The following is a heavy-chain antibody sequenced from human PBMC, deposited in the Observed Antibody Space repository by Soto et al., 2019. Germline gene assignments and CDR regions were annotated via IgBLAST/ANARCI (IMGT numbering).Heavy chain of an antibody. D-gene: IGHD3-3*01. CDR2: IYSSGST. CDR3: ARGQRFSDWFDP. J-gene: IGHJ5*02. CDR1: GGAINSYY. V-gene: IGHV4-4*07. Sequence: SETLSLTCTVSGGAINSYYWTWIRQPAGKGLEWIGRIYSSGSTKYNPSLQSRVTMSLDTSKNQFSLRLTSVTAADTVVYYCARGQRFSDWFDPWGQGTLVTVSS.